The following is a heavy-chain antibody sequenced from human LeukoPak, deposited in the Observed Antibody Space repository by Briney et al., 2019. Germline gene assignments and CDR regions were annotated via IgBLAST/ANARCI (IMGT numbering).Heavy chain of an antibody. CDR3: AKAGYCSGGSCSQNLRYFDL. V-gene: IGHV3-23*01. CDR1: GFTFSSYA. CDR2: ISGSGGST. J-gene: IGHJ2*01. D-gene: IGHD2-15*01. Sequence: GGSLRLSCAASGFTFSSYAMSWVRQAPRKGLEWGSAISGSGGSTYYADSLKGRFTIYRDNSKNTLYLQMNSLRAEDRAVYYCAKAGYCSGGSCSQNLRYFDLWGRGTLVTVSS.